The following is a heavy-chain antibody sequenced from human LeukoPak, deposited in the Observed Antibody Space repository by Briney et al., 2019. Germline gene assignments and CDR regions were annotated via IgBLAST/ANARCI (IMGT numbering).Heavy chain of an antibody. V-gene: IGHV4-59*01. CDR2: TYYSGST. CDR3: ARGYPFYYYGMDV. Sequence: SETLSLTCTVSGGSISSYYWSWIRQPPGKGLEWIGYTYYSGSTNYNPSLKSRVTISVDTSKNQFSLKLSSVTAADTAVYYCARGYPFYYYGMDVWGQGTTVTVSS. CDR1: GGSISSYY. J-gene: IGHJ6*02. D-gene: IGHD3-16*02.